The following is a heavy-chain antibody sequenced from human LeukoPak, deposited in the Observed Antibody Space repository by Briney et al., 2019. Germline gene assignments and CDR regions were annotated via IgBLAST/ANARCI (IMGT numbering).Heavy chain of an antibody. CDR1: GFTFSNAW. CDR3: TTGFGYYDSSGYYYDHFDY. J-gene: IGHJ4*02. V-gene: IGHV3-15*01. D-gene: IGHD3-22*01. Sequence: GGSLRLSCAASGFTFSNAWMSWVRQAPGKGLEWVGRIKSKTDGGTTDYAAPVKGRFTISRDDSKNTLYLQMNSLKTEDTAVYYCTTGFGYYDSSGYYYDHFDYWGQGTLVTVSS. CDR2: IKSKTDGGTT.